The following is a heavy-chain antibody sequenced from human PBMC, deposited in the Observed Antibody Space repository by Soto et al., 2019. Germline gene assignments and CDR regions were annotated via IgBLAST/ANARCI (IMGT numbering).Heavy chain of an antibody. J-gene: IGHJ4*02. Sequence: QVQLMQSGAEVKKPGASVKVSCKASGDTFTDYYIHWVRQAPGQGLEWMGTVNPSGGHTTYAQHFLGRVTMTRDTSTSTLYMELNSLPSDDTAIYYCARGGHVVVVTAALDYGGQGTLVTFSS. V-gene: IGHV1-46*01. CDR3: ARGGHVVVVTAALDY. CDR2: VNPSGGHT. CDR1: GDTFTDYY. D-gene: IGHD2-21*02.